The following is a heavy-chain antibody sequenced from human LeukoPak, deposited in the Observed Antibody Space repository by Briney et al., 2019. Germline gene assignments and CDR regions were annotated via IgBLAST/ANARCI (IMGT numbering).Heavy chain of an antibody. D-gene: IGHD6-19*01. V-gene: IGHV3-20*01. CDR3: ARDISSGWYFDY. CDR2: INWNGGST. Sequence: GGSLRLSCAVSGFTFDDYGMSWVCHAPGKGLEWVSGINWNGGSTGYVDSVKGRFTISRDNAKNSLHLQMNSLRAEDTALYDCARDISSGWYFDYWGQGTLVTVSS. CDR1: GFTFDDYG. J-gene: IGHJ4*02.